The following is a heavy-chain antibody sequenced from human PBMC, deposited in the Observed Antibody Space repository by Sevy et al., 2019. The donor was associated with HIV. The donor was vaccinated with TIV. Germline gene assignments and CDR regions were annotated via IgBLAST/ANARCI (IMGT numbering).Heavy chain of an antibody. CDR1: GGSFSGYY. D-gene: IGHD2-2*01. CDR2: INHSGST. V-gene: IGHV4-34*01. CDR3: ARAPPVLVVPGAPSWFDP. Sequence: SETLSLTCAVYGGSFSGYYWNWIRHPPGKALEWIGEINHSGSTNYNPSLKSRVTISVDTSKNQFSLKLNSVTAADTAVYYCARAPPVLVVPGAPSWFDPWGQGTLVTVSS. J-gene: IGHJ5*02.